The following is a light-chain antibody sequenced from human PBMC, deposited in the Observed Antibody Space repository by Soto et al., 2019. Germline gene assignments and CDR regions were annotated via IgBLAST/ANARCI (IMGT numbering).Light chain of an antibody. V-gene: IGKV3-20*01. Sequence: EIVMTQSPATLSVSAGERATLSCRASQSVSSYLAWYQQKPGQAPRLLIYGASSRATGIPDRFSGSGSGTDFTLTISRLEPEDFAVYYCQHYGSSWTFGQGTKVDIK. CDR3: QHYGSSWT. CDR2: GAS. CDR1: QSVSSY. J-gene: IGKJ1*01.